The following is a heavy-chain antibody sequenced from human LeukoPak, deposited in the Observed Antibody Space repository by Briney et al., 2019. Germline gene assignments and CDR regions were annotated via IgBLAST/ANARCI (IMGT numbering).Heavy chain of an antibody. CDR2: ISAYNGNT. Sequence: GASVKVPCKASGYTFTSYGISWVRQAPGQGLEWMGWISAYNGNTNYAQKFQGRVTITADRSTSTAYMELSSLRSEDTAVYYCARDRSLYSSTWYVPRDGFDIWGQGTMVTVSS. V-gene: IGHV1-18*01. D-gene: IGHD6-13*01. J-gene: IGHJ3*02. CDR1: GYTFTSYG. CDR3: ARDRSLYSSTWYVPRDGFDI.